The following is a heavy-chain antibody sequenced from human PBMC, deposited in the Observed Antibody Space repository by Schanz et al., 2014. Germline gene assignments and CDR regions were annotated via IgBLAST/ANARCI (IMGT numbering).Heavy chain of an antibody. Sequence: QVQLVESGGGVVQPGRSLRLSCAASGFTFSRYGMHWVRQAPGKGLEWVAATRYDGNNKYYADSVKGRFTISRDNGKKSLYLRMNSLRAEDTAVYYCARDGDFDYWGQGTLVTVSS. CDR3: ARDGDFDY. J-gene: IGHJ4*02. CDR2: TRYDGNNK. V-gene: IGHV3-33*01. CDR1: GFTFSRYG.